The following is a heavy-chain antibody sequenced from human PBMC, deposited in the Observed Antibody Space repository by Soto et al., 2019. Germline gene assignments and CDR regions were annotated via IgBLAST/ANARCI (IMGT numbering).Heavy chain of an antibody. D-gene: IGHD1-26*01. V-gene: IGHV3-66*01. J-gene: IGHJ6*03. CDR2: IYSGGST. Sequence: GGSLRLSCAASGFTVSSNYMSWVRQAPGKGLEWVSVIYSGGSTYYADSVKGRFTISKDNSKNTLYLQMNSLRAEDTAVYYCARASVTGGRTYYYYYYMDVGDKGTTGTVS. CDR3: ARASVTGGRTYYYYYYMDV. CDR1: GFTVSSNY.